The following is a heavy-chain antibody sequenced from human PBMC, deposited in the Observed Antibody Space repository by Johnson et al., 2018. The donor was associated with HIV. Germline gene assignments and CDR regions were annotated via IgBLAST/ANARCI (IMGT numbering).Heavy chain of an antibody. V-gene: IGHV3-66*01. D-gene: IGHD3-10*02. CDR3: SSVRRGALDI. Sequence: EVQLVESGGDLVQPGGSLRLSCAASGFTVSGNYMSWVRQAPGKGLEWVSVIYSGDSTQYADFVKGRFSISRDTSKNTVYLQMNGLRVEDTALYYCSSVRRGALDIWGQGTMVTVSS. CDR1: GFTVSGNY. J-gene: IGHJ3*02. CDR2: IYSGDST.